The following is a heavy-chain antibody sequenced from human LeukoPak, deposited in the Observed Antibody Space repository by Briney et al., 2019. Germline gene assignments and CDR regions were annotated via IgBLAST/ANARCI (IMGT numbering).Heavy chain of an antibody. D-gene: IGHD1-26*01. CDR3: ATEMRWESTHDY. Sequence: PGGSLRLSCAASGFTFSNAWMTWVRQAPGKGLEWVGRIKSKTDGGTTDYAAPVKGRFTISRDDSKNTPYLQMNSLKTEDTAVYYCATEMRWESTHDYWGQGTLVTVSS. V-gene: IGHV3-15*01. J-gene: IGHJ4*02. CDR2: IKSKTDGGTT. CDR1: GFTFSNAW.